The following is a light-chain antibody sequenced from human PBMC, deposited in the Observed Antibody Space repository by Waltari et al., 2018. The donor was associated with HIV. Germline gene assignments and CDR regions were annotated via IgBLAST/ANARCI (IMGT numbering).Light chain of an antibody. V-gene: IGLV1-47*01. CDR1: SSNIGSYY. Sequence: QSVLPQPPSASGTPGQRVTISCSGSSSNIGSYYLYWYQQLPGTAPKLLIYRNNQRPSGVPDRFSGSKSGTSASLAIRGLRSEEEADYYCAAWADSLSAVVFGGGTKLTVL. J-gene: IGLJ2*01. CDR3: AAWADSLSAVV. CDR2: RNN.